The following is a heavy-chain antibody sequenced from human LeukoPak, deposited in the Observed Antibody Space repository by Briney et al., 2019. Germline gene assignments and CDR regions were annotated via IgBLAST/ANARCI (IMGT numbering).Heavy chain of an antibody. V-gene: IGHV4-61*05. CDR1: GGSISSSSYY. J-gene: IGHJ6*03. D-gene: IGHD4-11*01. CDR2: IHYSGGT. CDR3: ARASVTYYYYYYMDV. Sequence: SETLSLTCTVSGGSISSSSYYWGWIRQPPGKGLEWIGYIHYSGGTNYNPSLKSRVTISVDTSKNQFSLKLSSVTAADTAVYYCARASVTYYYYYYMDVWGKGTTVTVSS.